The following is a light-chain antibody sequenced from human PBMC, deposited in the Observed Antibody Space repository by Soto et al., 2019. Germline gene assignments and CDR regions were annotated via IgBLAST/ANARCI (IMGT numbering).Light chain of an antibody. J-gene: IGLJ3*02. CDR3: SSYTSSSTWV. V-gene: IGLV2-14*01. Sequence: QSARTKPASVSGSPGQSITISCAGTRSDVGAYNYVSWFQQHPDKAPKLLIYEVTNRPSGVSNRFSGSKSGNTASLTISGLQAEDEADYYCSSYTSSSTWVFGGGTKLTVL. CDR1: RSDVGAYNY. CDR2: EVT.